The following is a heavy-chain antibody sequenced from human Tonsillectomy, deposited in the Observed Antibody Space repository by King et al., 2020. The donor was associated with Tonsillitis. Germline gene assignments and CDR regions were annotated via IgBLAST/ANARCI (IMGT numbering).Heavy chain of an antibody. V-gene: IGHV1-24*01. J-gene: IGHJ3*01. CDR2: FDPEDGEK. CDR1: GYTLTEVS. D-gene: IGHD1-26*01. CDR3: ATANSGSHKDNVFDF. Sequence: QLVQSGAEVKKPGASVKVSCKVSGYTLTEVSMHWVRQAPGKGLEWMGCFDPEDGEKNYAQKLQGRVTMTEDRSTETAYMDLSSLRSEDTAVYCCATANSGSHKDNVFDFWGQGTMFTVSS.